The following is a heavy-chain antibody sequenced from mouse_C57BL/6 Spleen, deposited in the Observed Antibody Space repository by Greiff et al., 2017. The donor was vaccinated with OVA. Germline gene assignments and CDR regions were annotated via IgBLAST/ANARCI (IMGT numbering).Heavy chain of an antibody. D-gene: IGHD1-1*01. CDR1: GYTFTGYW. CDR2: IDPNSGGT. J-gene: IGHJ4*01. Sequence: QVQLQQPGAELVKPGASVKLSCKASGYTFTGYWMHWVKQRPGRGLEWIGRIDPNSGGTKYNEKFKSKATLTVDKPSSTAYMQLSSLTSEDSAVYYCARYPFITTVVSDYYAMDYWGQGTSVTVSS. CDR3: ARYPFITTVVSDYYAMDY. V-gene: IGHV1-72*01.